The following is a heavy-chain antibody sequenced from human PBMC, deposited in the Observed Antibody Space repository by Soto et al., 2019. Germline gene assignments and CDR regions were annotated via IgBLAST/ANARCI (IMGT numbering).Heavy chain of an antibody. CDR3: TKSPRVAPVFRWGLDP. CDR1: GFSVSDYA. Sequence: GGSLRLSCAASGFSVSDYAIAWVRQAPGKGLEWVSSLSGSETMRQADSVKGRFTISRDNSKNTVYLQMNNLRVEDTALYYCTKSPRVAPVFRWGLDPWGQGPLVTVSS. J-gene: IGHJ5*02. CDR2: LSGSETM. D-gene: IGHD5-12*01. V-gene: IGHV3-23*01.